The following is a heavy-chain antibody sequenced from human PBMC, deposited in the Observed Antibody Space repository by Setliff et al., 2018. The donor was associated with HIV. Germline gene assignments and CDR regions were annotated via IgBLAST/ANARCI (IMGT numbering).Heavy chain of an antibody. CDR2: IYYSGNS. J-gene: IGHJ3*02. CDR3: AGEVNIPVRGITDDAFDI. V-gene: IGHV4-30-4*08. D-gene: IGHD3-10*01. Sequence: SETLSLTCTVSGASMSSGDYYWSWIRQPPGKGLEWIGYIYYSGNSYYNPSLKSRVTLSVDTSKNQFSLKVNSVTAADTAVYYCAGEVNIPVRGITDDAFDIWGQGTMVTVSS. CDR1: GASMSSGDYY.